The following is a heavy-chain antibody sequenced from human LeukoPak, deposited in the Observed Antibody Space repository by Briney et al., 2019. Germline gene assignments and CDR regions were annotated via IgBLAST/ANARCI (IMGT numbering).Heavy chain of an antibody. CDR1: GGSISSYY. V-gene: IGHV4-59*08. CDR2: ISYSGST. Sequence: SETLSLTCTVSGGSISSYYWSWIRQPPGKGLEWIGYISYSGSTNYNPSLRRRVTISVEKSKHQFSLKLSSVTAADTAVYYCARHGDGYSFDYWGQGTLVTVSS. D-gene: IGHD2-21*02. CDR3: ARHGDGYSFDY. J-gene: IGHJ4*02.